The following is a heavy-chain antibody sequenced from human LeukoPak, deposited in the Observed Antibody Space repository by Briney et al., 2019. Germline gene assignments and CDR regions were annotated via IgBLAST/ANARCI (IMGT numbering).Heavy chain of an antibody. CDR3: ARAHARAFDY. Sequence: PSETLSLTCAVSGGSISSGGYSWSWIRQPPGKGLEWIGYIYHSGSIYYNPSLKSRVTISVDRSKNQFSLKLSSVTAADTAVYYCARAHARAFDYWGQGTLVTVSS. CDR2: IYHSGSI. V-gene: IGHV4-30-2*01. J-gene: IGHJ4*02. CDR1: GGSISSGGYS. D-gene: IGHD2-2*01.